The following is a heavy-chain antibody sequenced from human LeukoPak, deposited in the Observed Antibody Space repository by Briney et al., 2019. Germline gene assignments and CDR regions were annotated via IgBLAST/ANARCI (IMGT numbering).Heavy chain of an antibody. Sequence: PGGSLRLSCAASGFTFSSYSMNWVRQAPGKGLEWVSSISSSSSYMYYADSVKGRFTISRDNAKNSLYLQMNSLRAEDTAVYYCASCSGGSCYLQRYFDYWGQGTLVTVSS. J-gene: IGHJ4*02. CDR2: ISSSSSYM. V-gene: IGHV3-21*01. D-gene: IGHD2-15*01. CDR1: GFTFSSYS. CDR3: ASCSGGSCYLQRYFDY.